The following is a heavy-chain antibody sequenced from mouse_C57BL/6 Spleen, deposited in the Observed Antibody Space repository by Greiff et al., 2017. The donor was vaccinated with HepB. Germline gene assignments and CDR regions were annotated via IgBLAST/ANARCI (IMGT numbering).Heavy chain of an antibody. CDR3: ARDYGSFSMDY. CDR1: GYTFTSYG. V-gene: IGHV1-81*01. Sequence: VQLVESGAELARPGASVKLSCKASGYTFTSYGISWVKQRTGQGLEWIGEIYPRSGNTYYNEKFKGKATLTADKSSSTAYMELRSLTSEDSAVYVCARDYGSFSMDYWGQGTSVTVSS. CDR2: IYPRSGNT. J-gene: IGHJ4*01. D-gene: IGHD1-1*01.